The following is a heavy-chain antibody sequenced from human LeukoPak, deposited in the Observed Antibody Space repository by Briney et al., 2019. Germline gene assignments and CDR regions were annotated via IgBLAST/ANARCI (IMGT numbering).Heavy chain of an antibody. CDR1: GYFISSGYY. J-gene: IGHJ6*04. CDR3: ARDQPYTAV. Sequence: SETLSLTCTVSGYFISSGYYWGWIRQPPGKGLEWIGSIYHSGTTYYNPSLRSRVTISVDTSKNQFSLKPSSVPAADTAVYYCARDQPYTAVWGKGTTVTVSS. CDR2: IYHSGTT. V-gene: IGHV4-38-2*02. D-gene: IGHD4-11*01.